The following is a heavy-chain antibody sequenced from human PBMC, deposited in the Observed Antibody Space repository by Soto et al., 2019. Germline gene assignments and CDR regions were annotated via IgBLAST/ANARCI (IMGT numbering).Heavy chain of an antibody. CDR2: VSTSGRST. Sequence: GGSLRLSCSASGFIFSESTIYWVRQVPGKGLEAISAVSTSGRSTYYADSVKDRFTISRDNSKNTLFLQMNSLRPEDTAIYYCVKQARGLDGVAFDYWGQGTQVTVSS. CDR1: GFIFSEST. CDR3: VKQARGLDGVAFDY. V-gene: IGHV3-64D*06. D-gene: IGHD2-15*01. J-gene: IGHJ4*02.